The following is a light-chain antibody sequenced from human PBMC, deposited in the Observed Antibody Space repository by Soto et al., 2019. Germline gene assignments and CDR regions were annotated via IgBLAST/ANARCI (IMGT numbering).Light chain of an antibody. CDR1: SSDVGAYKY. CDR3: TSYVGSNIWV. CDR2: EVS. J-gene: IGLJ3*02. V-gene: IGLV2-8*01. Sequence: QSALTQPPSASGSPGQSVTISCTGTSSDVGAYKYVSWYQQYLGKAPKLMIYEVSKRPSGVPDRFSGSKSGNTASLTVSGLQAECEADYYCTSYVGSNIWVFGGGTKLTVL.